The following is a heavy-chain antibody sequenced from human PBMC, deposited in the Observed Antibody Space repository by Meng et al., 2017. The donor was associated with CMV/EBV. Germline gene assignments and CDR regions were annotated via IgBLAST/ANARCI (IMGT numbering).Heavy chain of an antibody. CDR2: IYYSGST. CDR3: ARTGEYPTFDY. Sequence: VQRQESRPGLVKPSPTLSFTCTVSGGSISSGDYYWSWIRQPPGKGLEWIGYIYYSGSTYYNPSLKSRVTISVDTSKNQFSLKLSSVTAADTAVYYCARTGEYPTFDYWGQGTLVTVSS. J-gene: IGHJ4*02. V-gene: IGHV4-30-4*08. CDR1: GGSISSGDYY. D-gene: IGHD2/OR15-2a*01.